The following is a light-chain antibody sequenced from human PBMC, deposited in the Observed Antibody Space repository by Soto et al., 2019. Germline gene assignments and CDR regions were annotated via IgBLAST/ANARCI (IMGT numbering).Light chain of an antibody. Sequence: IVRTQSPATLSVSEDERATLSCRAVQSVSINLAWYQQKPGQAPRLLIXGASTRATGIPARFSGSGSGTEFTLTISSLQSEDFAVYYCQQYNNWPPRVTFGQGTRLEIK. J-gene: IGKJ5*01. V-gene: IGKV3-15*01. CDR1: QSVSIN. CDR2: GAS. CDR3: QQYNNWPPRVT.